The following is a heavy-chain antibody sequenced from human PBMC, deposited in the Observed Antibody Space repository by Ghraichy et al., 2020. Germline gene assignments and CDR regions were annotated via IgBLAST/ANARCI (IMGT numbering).Heavy chain of an antibody. CDR1: GGSISSGGYS. J-gene: IGHJ4*02. CDR3: ARVADSGYDSYFDY. CDR2: IYHSGST. D-gene: IGHD5-12*01. V-gene: IGHV4-30-2*01. Sequence: SQTLSLTCAVSGGSISSGGYSWSWIRQPPGKGLEWIGYIYHSGSTYYNPSLKSRVTISVDRSKNQFSLKLSSVTAADTAVYYCARVADSGYDSYFDYWGQGTLVTVSS.